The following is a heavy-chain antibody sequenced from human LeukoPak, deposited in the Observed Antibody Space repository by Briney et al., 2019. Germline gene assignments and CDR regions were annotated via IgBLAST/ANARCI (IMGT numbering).Heavy chain of an antibody. CDR1: GYSISSGYY. J-gene: IGHJ4*02. Sequence: MTSETLSLTCAVSGYSISSGYYWGWIRQPPGKGLEWIGSIYHSGSTYYNPSLQSRVIISVDTSKNQFSLKLSSVTAADTAVYYCARDVQNYYGSGTLYYFDYWGQGTLVTVSS. D-gene: IGHD3-10*01. CDR2: IYHSGST. CDR3: ARDVQNYYGSGTLYYFDY. V-gene: IGHV4-38-2*02.